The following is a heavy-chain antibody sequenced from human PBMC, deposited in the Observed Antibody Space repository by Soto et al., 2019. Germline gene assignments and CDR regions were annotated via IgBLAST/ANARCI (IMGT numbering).Heavy chain of an antibody. CDR2: ISHSGST. CDR3: ARVEMATINL. D-gene: IGHD5-12*01. J-gene: IGHJ4*02. CDR1: GADINSGGFT. Sequence: SETLSLTCSVSGADINSGGFTWTWIRQHAGKGLEWLGYISHSGSTDYNPSLKSRLSISGDTSKNHFSLTLTSVTAADAAVYYCARVEMATINLWGQGTLVTVSS. V-gene: IGHV4-31*03.